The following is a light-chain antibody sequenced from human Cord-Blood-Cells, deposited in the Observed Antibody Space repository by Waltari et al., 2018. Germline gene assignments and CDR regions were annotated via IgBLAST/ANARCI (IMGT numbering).Light chain of an antibody. CDR2: KAS. CDR3: EQYNSYPLT. J-gene: IGKJ4*01. CDR1: QSISSW. V-gene: IGKV1-5*03. Sequence: DIQMTQSPSTLSASVGDRVTITCRASQSISSWLAWYQQKPGNTPKLLIYKASSLESGVPSRFTGSGSGTEFTLTISSLQPDDFATYYCEQYNSYPLTFGGGTKVEIK.